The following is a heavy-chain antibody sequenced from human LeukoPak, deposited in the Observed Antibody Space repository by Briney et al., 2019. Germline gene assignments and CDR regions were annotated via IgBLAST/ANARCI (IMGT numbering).Heavy chain of an antibody. CDR2: ISAYNGNT. Sequence: ASVKVSCKASGYTFTSYGISWVRQAPGQGLEWMGWISAYNGNTNYAQKLQGRVTMTTDTSTGTAYMELRSLRSDDTAVYYCARGGVPYSGSYFDWFDPWGQGTLVTVSS. V-gene: IGHV1-18*01. CDR3: ARGGVPYSGSYFDWFDP. D-gene: IGHD1-26*01. CDR1: GYTFTSYG. J-gene: IGHJ5*02.